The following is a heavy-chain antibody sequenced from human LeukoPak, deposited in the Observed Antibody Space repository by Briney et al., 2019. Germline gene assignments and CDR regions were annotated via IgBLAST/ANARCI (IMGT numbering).Heavy chain of an antibody. CDR3: ARARLLAWPLRPKAYAFDI. J-gene: IGHJ3*02. CDR2: LYYSGST. CDR1: GGSISSSTFY. D-gene: IGHD3/OR15-3a*01. V-gene: IGHV4-39*01. Sequence: SETLSLTCTVSGGSISSSTFYWGWIRQPPGKGLEWIGSLYYSGSTYYNPSLKSRVTISVDTSKNQFSLKLSSVTAADTAVYYCARARLLAWPLRPKAYAFDIWGQGTMVTVSS.